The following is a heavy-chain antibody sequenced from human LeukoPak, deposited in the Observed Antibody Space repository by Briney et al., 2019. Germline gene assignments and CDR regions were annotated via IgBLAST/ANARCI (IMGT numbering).Heavy chain of an antibody. CDR2: ISYDGSNK. J-gene: IGHJ4*02. V-gene: IGHV3-30-3*01. CDR3: AKDSVDSSSWYFDY. D-gene: IGHD6-13*01. Sequence: GGSLRLSCAASGFTFSSYAMHWVRQAPGKGLEWVAVISYDGSNKYYADSVKGRFTISRDNAKNSLYLQMNSLRAEDTALYYCAKDSVDSSSWYFDYWGQGTLVTVSS. CDR1: GFTFSSYA.